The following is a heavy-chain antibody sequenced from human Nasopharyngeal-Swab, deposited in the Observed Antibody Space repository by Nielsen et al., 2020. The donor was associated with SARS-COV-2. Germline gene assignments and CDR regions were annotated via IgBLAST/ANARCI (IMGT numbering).Heavy chain of an antibody. Sequence: VRQAPGKGLEWVSYISSSSSTIYYADSVKGRFTISRDNAKNSLYLQMNSLRAEDTAVYYCARDPPADFWSGYYLDYWGQGTLVNVSS. CDR2: ISSSSSTI. CDR3: ARDPPADFWSGYYLDY. V-gene: IGHV3-48*04. J-gene: IGHJ4*02. D-gene: IGHD3-3*01.